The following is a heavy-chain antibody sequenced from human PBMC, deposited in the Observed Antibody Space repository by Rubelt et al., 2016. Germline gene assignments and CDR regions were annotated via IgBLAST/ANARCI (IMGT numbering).Heavy chain of an antibody. Sequence: KGLEWVSYISSSSTIYYADSVKGRFTISRDNAKNSLYLQMNSLRDEDTAVYYCARDVDRQHWFDPWGQGTLVTVSS. CDR3: ARDVDRQHWFDP. D-gene: IGHD2-15*01. V-gene: IGHV3-48*02. CDR2: ISSSSTI. J-gene: IGHJ5*02.